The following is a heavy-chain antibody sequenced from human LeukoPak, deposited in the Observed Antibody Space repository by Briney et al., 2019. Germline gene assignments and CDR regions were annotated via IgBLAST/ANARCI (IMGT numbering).Heavy chain of an antibody. Sequence: SETLSLTRTVSGGSISSSSYYWGWIRQPPGKGVEWIGSIYYSGSTYYNPSLKSRVTISVDTSKNQFSLKLSSVTAADTAVYYCARDNYGGDYYYYMDVWGKGTTVTVSS. J-gene: IGHJ6*03. D-gene: IGHD4-23*01. V-gene: IGHV4-39*07. CDR3: ARDNYGGDYYYYMDV. CDR2: IYYSGST. CDR1: GGSISSSSYY.